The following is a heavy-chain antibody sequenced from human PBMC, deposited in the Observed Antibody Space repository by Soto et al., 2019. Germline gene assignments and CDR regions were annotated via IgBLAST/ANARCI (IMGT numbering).Heavy chain of an antibody. CDR2: ISAYNGNT. CDR3: ARVLGSGWAAHVWGYFDY. J-gene: IGHJ4*02. D-gene: IGHD3-16*01. Sequence: ASVKVSCKASGYTFTSYGISWVRQAPGQGLEWMGWISAYNGNTNYAQKLQGRVTMTTDTSTSTAYMELRSLRSDDTAVYYCARVLGSGWAAHVWGYFDYWGQGTLVTVSS. CDR1: GYTFTSYG. V-gene: IGHV1-18*01.